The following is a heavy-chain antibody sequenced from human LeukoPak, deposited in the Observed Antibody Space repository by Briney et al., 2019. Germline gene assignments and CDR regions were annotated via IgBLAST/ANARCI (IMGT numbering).Heavy chain of an antibody. D-gene: IGHD3-22*01. V-gene: IGHV4-39*07. CDR3: ARGRGITMIVVVPPGAFQH. J-gene: IGHJ1*01. CDR1: GGSVRSRDFY. Sequence: SETLSLTCSVSGGSVRSRDFYWVWLRQPPGKGPEWIGSFYYSGSTNYNPSLKSRVTISVDTSKNQFSLKLSSVTAADTAVYYCARGRGITMIVVVPPGAFQHWGQGTLVTVSS. CDR2: FYYSGST.